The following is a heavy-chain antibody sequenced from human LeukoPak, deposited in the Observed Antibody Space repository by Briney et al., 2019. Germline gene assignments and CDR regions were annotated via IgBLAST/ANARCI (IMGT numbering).Heavy chain of an antibody. J-gene: IGHJ6*03. D-gene: IGHD3-22*01. CDR2: IFASGST. CDR3: ARKRRHYDSSGYYGSRDYYYYYMDV. V-gene: IGHV4-61*02. CDR1: GDSIRSGSYY. Sequence: SQTLSLTCTVSGDSIRSGSYYWSWIRQPAGKGLEWIGRIFASGSTNYNPSLKSRVTISVDTSKNQFSLKLSSVTAADTAVYYCARKRRHYDSSGYYGSRDYYYYYMDVWGKGTTVTVSS.